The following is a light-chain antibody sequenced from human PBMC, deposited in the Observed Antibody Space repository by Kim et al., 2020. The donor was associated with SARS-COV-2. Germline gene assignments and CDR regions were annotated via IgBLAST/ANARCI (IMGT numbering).Light chain of an antibody. CDR2: VVS. Sequence: QSITRSCTGTRRCVGGYNYVSWYQQHPGKAPKLMIDVVSNRPSGVSNRFSGSKSGNTASLTISGLQAEDEADYYCSSYTSSSTLEVFGTGTKVTVL. J-gene: IGLJ1*01. CDR1: RRCVGGYNY. CDR3: SSYTSSSTLEV. V-gene: IGLV2-14*03.